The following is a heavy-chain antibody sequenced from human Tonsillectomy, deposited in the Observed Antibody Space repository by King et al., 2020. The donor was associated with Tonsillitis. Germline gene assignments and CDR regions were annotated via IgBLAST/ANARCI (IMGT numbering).Heavy chain of an antibody. CDR2: ISAYNGNT. V-gene: IGHV1-18*01. J-gene: IGHJ6*02. Sequence: QLVQSGAEVKKPGASVKVSCKASGYTFTSYGISWVRQAPGQGLEWMGWISAYNGNTNYAQKLQGRVTMTTDTSTSTAYMELRSLRSDDTAVYYCAGGRQGYDILTGYYYYYDMDVWGQGTTVTVSS. CDR3: AGGRQGYDILTGYYYYYDMDV. CDR1: GYTFTSYG. D-gene: IGHD3-9*01.